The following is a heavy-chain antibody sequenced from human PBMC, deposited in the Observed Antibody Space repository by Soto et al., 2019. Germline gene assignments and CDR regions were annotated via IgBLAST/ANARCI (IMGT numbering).Heavy chain of an antibody. CDR3: AKDSSGYSYDHNAFDI. CDR2: ISGSGGGGST. Sequence: EVQLLDSGGGLVQPGGSLRLSCDASGFTFRNYAMNWVRQAPGKGLGWVSAISGSGGGGSTYYADSVKGRFTISRDNSKNTLYLQMNSLRAEDTAVYYCAKDSSGYSYDHNAFDIWGQGTMVTVSS. CDR1: GFTFRNYA. V-gene: IGHV3-23*01. D-gene: IGHD5-18*01. J-gene: IGHJ3*02.